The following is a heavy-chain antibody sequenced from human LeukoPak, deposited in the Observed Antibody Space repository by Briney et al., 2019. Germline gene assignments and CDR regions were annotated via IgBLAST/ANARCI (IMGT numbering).Heavy chain of an antibody. V-gene: IGHV1-2*02. CDR1: GYTFTGYY. D-gene: IGHD3-3*01. Sequence: ASVKVSCKASGYTFTGYYMHWVRQAPGQGLEWMGWINPNGGGTNYAQKFQGRVTMTRDTSISTAYMELSRLRSDDTAVYYCARGPYYDFWSGLKPEYYYYGMDVWGQGTTVTVSS. J-gene: IGHJ6*02. CDR2: INPNGGGT. CDR3: ARGPYYDFWSGLKPEYYYYGMDV.